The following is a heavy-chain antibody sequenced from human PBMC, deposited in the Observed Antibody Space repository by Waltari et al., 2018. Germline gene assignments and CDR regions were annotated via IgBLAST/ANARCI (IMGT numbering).Heavy chain of an antibody. J-gene: IGHJ5*02. CDR3: ARAPYSSSWTVRWFDP. D-gene: IGHD6-13*01. Sequence: QVQLQQWGAGLLKPSETRSLTCAVHGGPFRGYSWTWIRQSPGKGLVCIGEINHSGSTNYNPSLESRVTLSVDTSKSQFSLNLRSVPAADTAVYYCARAPYSSSWTVRWFDPWGQGIPVTVSS. V-gene: IGHV4-34*01. CDR1: GGPFRGYS. CDR2: INHSGST.